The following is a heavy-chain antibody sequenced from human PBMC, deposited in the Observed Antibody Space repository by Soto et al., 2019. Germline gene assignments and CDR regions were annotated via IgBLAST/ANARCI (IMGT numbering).Heavy chain of an antibody. CDR1: GGTFSSYA. CDR2: IIPIFGTA. V-gene: IGHV1-69*01. D-gene: IGHD3-10*01. CDR3: AYYYGSGSQPRYYYGMDV. J-gene: IGHJ6*02. Sequence: QVQLVQSGAEVKKPGASVKVSCKASGGTFSSYAISWVRQAPGQGLEWMGGIIPIFGTANYAQKFQGRVTITADESTSTAYMELGSLRSEDTAVYYCAYYYGSGSQPRYYYGMDVWGQGTTVTVSS.